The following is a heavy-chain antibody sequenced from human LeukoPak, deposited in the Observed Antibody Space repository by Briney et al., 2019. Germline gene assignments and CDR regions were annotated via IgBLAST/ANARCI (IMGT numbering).Heavy chain of an antibody. CDR3: AKGKRGYYDFWSGPMEYNWFDP. CDR1: GFTFNAYA. D-gene: IGHD3-3*01. V-gene: IGHV3-23*01. J-gene: IGHJ5*02. Sequence: PGGSLRLSCAASGFTFNAYAMTWVCQAPGEGLEWVSTITISGDNTYYADSVKGRFTISRDNAKNSLYLQMNSLRAEDTALYYCAKGKRGYYDFWSGPMEYNWFDPWGQGTLVTVSS. CDR2: ITISGDNT.